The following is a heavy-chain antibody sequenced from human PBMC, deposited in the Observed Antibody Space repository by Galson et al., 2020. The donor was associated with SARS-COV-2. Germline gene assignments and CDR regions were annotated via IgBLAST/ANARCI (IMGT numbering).Heavy chain of an antibody. CDR1: GYTFTSYG. CDR2: ISAYNGNT. V-gene: IGHV1-18*01. CDR3: ARDINSSGYYYGSNWFDP. D-gene: IGHD3-22*01. J-gene: IGHJ5*02. Sequence: ASVVSCKASGYTFTSYGISWVRQAPGQGLEWMGWISAYNGNTNYAQKLQGRVTMTTDTSTSTAYMELRSLRSDDTAVYYCARDINSSGYYYGSNWFDPWGQGTLVTVSS.